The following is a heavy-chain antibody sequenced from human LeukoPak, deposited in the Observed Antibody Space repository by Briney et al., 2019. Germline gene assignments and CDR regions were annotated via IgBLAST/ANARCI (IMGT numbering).Heavy chain of an antibody. Sequence: ASVKVSCKASGYTFTGYYRHWVRQAPGQGLEWMGWINPNSGGTNYAQKFQGRVTMTRDTSISTAYMELSRLRSDDTAVYYCARLPDYYDSSAVDYWGQGTLVTVSS. CDR2: INPNSGGT. CDR1: GYTFTGYY. J-gene: IGHJ4*02. CDR3: ARLPDYYDSSAVDY. V-gene: IGHV1-2*02. D-gene: IGHD3-22*01.